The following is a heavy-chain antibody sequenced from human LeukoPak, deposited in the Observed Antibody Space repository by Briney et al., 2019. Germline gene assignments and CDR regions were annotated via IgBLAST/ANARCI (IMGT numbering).Heavy chain of an antibody. D-gene: IGHD1-1*01. CDR2: IWYDGSNK. V-gene: IGHV3-30*02. CDR3: AKVGDTSNSPYYFDY. Sequence: GGSLRLSCVASGFTLSSYGMHWVRPAPGKGLAWVAFIWYDGSNKYSADSVKGRLTISRDNSTNTLYLQMNSLRAEDTAVYYCAKVGDTSNSPYYFDYWGQGTLVTVSS. J-gene: IGHJ4*02. CDR1: GFTLSSYG.